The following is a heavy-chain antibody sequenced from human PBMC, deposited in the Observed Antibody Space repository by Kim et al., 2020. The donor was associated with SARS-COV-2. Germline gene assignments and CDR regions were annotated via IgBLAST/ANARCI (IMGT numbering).Heavy chain of an antibody. V-gene: IGHV1-58*01. CDR3: AADLGVTGFDP. J-gene: IGHJ5*02. Sequence: TNYAQKFQERVTITRDMSTSTAYMELSSLRSEDTAVYYCAADLGVTGFDPWGQGTLVTVSS. CDR2: T. D-gene: IGHD2-21*02.